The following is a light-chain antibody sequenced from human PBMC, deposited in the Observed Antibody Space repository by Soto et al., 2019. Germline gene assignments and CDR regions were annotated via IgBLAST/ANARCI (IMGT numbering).Light chain of an antibody. CDR2: GAS. CDR1: QSISSN. CDR3: QQYNNWPPLNT. J-gene: IGKJ2*01. Sequence: EIVMTQSPATLSVSPGERATLSCRASQSISSNLAWYQQKPGQAPRLLIYGASTRATGFPARFSGSGSGTEFTLTISSLQSEDFAVYYCQQYNNWPPLNTFGQGTKLEIK. V-gene: IGKV3-15*01.